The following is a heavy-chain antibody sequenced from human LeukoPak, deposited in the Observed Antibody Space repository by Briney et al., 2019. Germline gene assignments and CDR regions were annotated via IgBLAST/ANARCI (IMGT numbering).Heavy chain of an antibody. Sequence: ASVKVSCKASGYTFTSYGISWVRQAPGQGLEWMGWISAYNGNTNYAQKLQGRVTMTTDTSTGTAYMELRSLRSDDTAVYYCARDRFYRYCSGGSCHAQFDPWGQGTLVTVSS. D-gene: IGHD2-15*01. CDR3: ARDRFYRYCSGGSCHAQFDP. J-gene: IGHJ5*02. CDR1: GYTFTSYG. CDR2: ISAYNGNT. V-gene: IGHV1-18*01.